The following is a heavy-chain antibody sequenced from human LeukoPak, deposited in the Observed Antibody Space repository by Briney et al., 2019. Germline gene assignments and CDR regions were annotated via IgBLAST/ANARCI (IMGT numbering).Heavy chain of an antibody. J-gene: IGHJ6*03. V-gene: IGHV1-18*01. D-gene: IGHD5-12*01. CDR3: ARGYSGYLNPYYYMDV. CDR2: ISAYNGNT. CDR1: GYTFTSYG. Sequence: GASVKVSCKASGYTFTSYGISWVRQAPGQGLEWMGWISAYNGNTNYAQKLQGRVTMTTDTSTSTAYMELRSLRSDDTAVYYCARGYSGYLNPYYYMDVWGKGTTVTVSS.